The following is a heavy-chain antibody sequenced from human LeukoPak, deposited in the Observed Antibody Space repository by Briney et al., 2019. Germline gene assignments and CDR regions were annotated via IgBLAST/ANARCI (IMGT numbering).Heavy chain of an antibody. CDR3: ARGEQLNYFVY. V-gene: IGHV3-48*03. CDR1: GFTFSSYE. CDR2: ISSSGSTE. D-gene: IGHD1-26*01. J-gene: IGHJ4*02. Sequence: GGSLRLSCAASGFTFSSYEMSWVRQAPGKGLEWVSYISSSGSTEKYADSVKGRFTISRDNAKNSLYLQMYSPRAEDTAVYYCARGEQLNYFVYWGQGTLVTVSS.